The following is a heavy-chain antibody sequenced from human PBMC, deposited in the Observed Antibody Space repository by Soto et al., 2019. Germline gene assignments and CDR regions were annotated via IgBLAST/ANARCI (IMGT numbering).Heavy chain of an antibody. CDR2: ISGSGGST. CDR3: AKGVSGYYGSGTWWDDY. J-gene: IGHJ4*02. Sequence: GGSLRLSCAASGFTFSTYAMRWVRQAPGKGLEWVSVISGSGGSTYYADSVKGRFTISRDNSKNTLYLQMNSLSAEDTAIYYCAKGVSGYYGSGTWWDDYWGQGTLVTVSS. D-gene: IGHD3-10*01. CDR1: GFTFSTYA. V-gene: IGHV3-23*01.